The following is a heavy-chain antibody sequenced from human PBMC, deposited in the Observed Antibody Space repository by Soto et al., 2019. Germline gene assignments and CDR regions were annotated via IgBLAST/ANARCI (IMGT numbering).Heavy chain of an antibody. J-gene: IGHJ4*02. V-gene: IGHV3-30-3*01. D-gene: IGHD3-22*01. CDR3: ARGAAFYYDTSRY. CDR2: MSPGGNRQ. Sequence: QVQLMESGGGVVQSGGPLRLSCAAPGFNCNIHALHWIRQAPGEGLEWVAVMSPGGNRQYYADSVKGRFTISRDTSKSTLYLQMTSLRPEDTAVYYCARGAAFYYDTSRYWGQVTLVTVSS. CDR1: GFNCNIHA.